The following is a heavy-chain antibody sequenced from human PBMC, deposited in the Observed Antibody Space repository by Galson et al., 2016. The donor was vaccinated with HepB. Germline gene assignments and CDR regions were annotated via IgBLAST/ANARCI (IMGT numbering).Heavy chain of an antibody. D-gene: IGHD2-2*01. CDR1: GGSITSYY. V-gene: IGHV4-59*01. J-gene: IGHJ4*02. Sequence: SETLSLTCTVSGGSITSYYWSWIRQPPGKGLEWIGYIFYTGSTNYNPSLKSRVTMSVDTSKTQFSLKLNSVTAADTAVYYCALFGSSTSFAYWGQGALVTVSS. CDR2: IFYTGST. CDR3: ALFGSSTSFAY.